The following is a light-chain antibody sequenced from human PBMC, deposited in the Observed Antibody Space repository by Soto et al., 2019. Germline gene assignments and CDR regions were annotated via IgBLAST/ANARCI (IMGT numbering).Light chain of an antibody. CDR3: QQFDSSVT. CDR2: GAS. J-gene: IGKJ1*01. Sequence: EIVLTQSPGSLSLSPGERATLSCRASQSVSSTFFAWYQQRPGQAPRLLMYGASSRATGIPERFSGSGSGTDFPLTISILEPEDFAVYYCQQFDSSVTFGQGTKVEIK. CDR1: QSVSSTF. V-gene: IGKV3-20*01.